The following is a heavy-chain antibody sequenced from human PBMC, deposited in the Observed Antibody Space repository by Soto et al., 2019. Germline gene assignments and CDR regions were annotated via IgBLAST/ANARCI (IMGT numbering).Heavy chain of an antibody. Sequence: GASVKVFCKASGYTFTSYDINWVRQATGQGLEWMGWMNPNSGNTGYAQKFQGRVTMTRNTSISTAYMELSSLRSEDTAVYYCARGGIAAVGDYYYYMDVWGKGTTVTVSS. CDR2: MNPNSGNT. V-gene: IGHV1-8*01. CDR1: GYTFTSYD. CDR3: ARGGIAAVGDYYYYMDV. D-gene: IGHD6-13*01. J-gene: IGHJ6*03.